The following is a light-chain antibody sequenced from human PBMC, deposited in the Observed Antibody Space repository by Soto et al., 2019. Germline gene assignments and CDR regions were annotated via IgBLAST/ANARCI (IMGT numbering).Light chain of an antibody. CDR3: QQYGRSPLMYT. Sequence: EIVVTQSPGTLSLSPGERATLSCRASQSITSNFLAWYQQKPGQAPRLLIYGASTRAAGVPDRFSGSGSGTDFTLTITRLEPEDFAVYYCQQYGRSPLMYTFGQGTKLGVK. CDR2: GAS. V-gene: IGKV3-20*01. CDR1: QSITSNF. J-gene: IGKJ2*01.